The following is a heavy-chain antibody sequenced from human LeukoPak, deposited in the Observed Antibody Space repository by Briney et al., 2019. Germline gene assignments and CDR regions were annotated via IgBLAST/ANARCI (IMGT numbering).Heavy chain of an antibody. CDR3: ARAHNYYYYYMDV. V-gene: IGHV3-49*03. J-gene: IGHJ6*03. Sequence: GGSLRLSCTASGFTFGDYAMSWFRQAPGKGLEWVGFIRSKAYGGTTEYAASVKGRFTISRDDSKSIAYLQMNSLKTEDTAVYYCARAHNYYYYYMDVWGKGTTVTVSS. CDR2: IRSKAYGGTT. CDR1: GFTFGDYA.